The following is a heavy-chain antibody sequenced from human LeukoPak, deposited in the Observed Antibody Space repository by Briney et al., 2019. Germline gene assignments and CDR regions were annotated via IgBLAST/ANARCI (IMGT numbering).Heavy chain of an antibody. Sequence: GGSLRLSCAASGFTFSDYYMSWIRQAPGKGLEWVSYISSSGTFTTYADSVKGRFTISRDNAKNSLYLQMNSLRAEDTAVYYCARDSARVGYCSSGSCSGWGYWGQGTLVTVSS. CDR1: GFTFSDYY. J-gene: IGHJ4*02. CDR3: ARDSARVGYCSSGSCSGWGY. V-gene: IGHV3-11*06. D-gene: IGHD2-15*01. CDR2: ISSSGTFT.